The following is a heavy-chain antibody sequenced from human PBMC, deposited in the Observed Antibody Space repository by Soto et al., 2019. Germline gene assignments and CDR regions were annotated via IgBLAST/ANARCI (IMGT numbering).Heavy chain of an antibody. CDR1: GVTFSSYA. J-gene: IGHJ6*02. Sequence: VASVKVSCKASGVTFSSYAISWVRQAPGQGLEWMGGIIPIFGTANYAQKFQGRVTITADESTSTAYMELSSLRSEDTAVYYCASGSGEDWDMVRGGYYYYGMDVWGQGTTVTVSS. D-gene: IGHD3-10*01. CDR3: ASGSGEDWDMVRGGYYYYGMDV. CDR2: IIPIFGTA. V-gene: IGHV1-69*13.